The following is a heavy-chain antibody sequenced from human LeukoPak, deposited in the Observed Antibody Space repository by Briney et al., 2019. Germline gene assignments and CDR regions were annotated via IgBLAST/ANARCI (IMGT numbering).Heavy chain of an antibody. CDR3: ARDLGLLWFGEPFDY. CDR1: GYTFISYG. J-gene: IGHJ4*02. D-gene: IGHD3-10*01. CDR2: ISAYNGNT. V-gene: IGHV1-18*04. Sequence: ASVKVSCKASGYTFISYGISWVRQAPGQGLEWMGWISAYNGNTNYAQKLQGRVTMTTDTSTSTAYMELRSLRSDDTAVYYCARDLGLLWFGEPFDYWGQGTLVTVSS.